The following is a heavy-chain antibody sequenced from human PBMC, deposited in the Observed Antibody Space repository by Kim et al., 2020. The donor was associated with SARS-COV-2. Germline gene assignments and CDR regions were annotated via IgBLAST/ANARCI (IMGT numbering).Heavy chain of an antibody. Sequence: ASYAQKFQGGVTITADESTSTAYMELSSLRSEDTAVYYCARRYSSSWYVHWGQGTLVTVSS. CDR3: ARRYSSSWYVH. D-gene: IGHD6-13*01. V-gene: IGHV1-69*01. CDR2: A. J-gene: IGHJ5*02.